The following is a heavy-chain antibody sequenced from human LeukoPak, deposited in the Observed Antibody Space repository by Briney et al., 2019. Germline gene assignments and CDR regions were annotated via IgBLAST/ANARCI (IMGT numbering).Heavy chain of an antibody. D-gene: IGHD3-22*01. V-gene: IGHV1-2*06. CDR1: GYTFISYY. J-gene: IGHJ4*02. CDR2: INPNTGGT. CDR3: ARGGSSGYFEPDYFDY. Sequence: GASVKVSCKASGYTFISYYIHWVRQAPGQGLEWMGRINPNTGGTNHAQNFQGRVTVTRDTSSSTAYMELSSLRSDDTALYYCARGGSSGYFEPDYFDYWGQGTLITVSS.